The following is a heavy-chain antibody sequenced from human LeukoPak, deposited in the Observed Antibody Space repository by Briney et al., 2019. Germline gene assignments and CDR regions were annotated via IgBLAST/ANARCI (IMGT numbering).Heavy chain of an antibody. CDR3: AKDSHITYYYDSSGNDAFDI. V-gene: IGHV3-23*01. Sequence: GGSLRLSCAASGFTFSTYAMSWVRQAPGKGLEWVSAISGSGGSTYYADSVKGRFTISRDNSKNTLYLQMNSLRAEGTAVYYCAKDSHITYYYDSSGNDAFDIWGQGTMVTVSS. D-gene: IGHD3-22*01. CDR1: GFTFSTYA. CDR2: ISGSGGST. J-gene: IGHJ3*02.